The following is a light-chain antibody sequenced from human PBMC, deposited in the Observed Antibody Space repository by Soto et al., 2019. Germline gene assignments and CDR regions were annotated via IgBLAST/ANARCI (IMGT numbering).Light chain of an antibody. CDR1: QSVGATY. J-gene: IGKJ1*01. Sequence: EIVLTQSPGTLSLSPGERATLYCRASQSVGATYLAWYQQKPGQAPRLLMYSTSIRATGIPDRFSGSGSGTDFTLTISRLDPEDFAVYYCQHYDRAPMWTFGQGTKVDIK. V-gene: IGKV3-20*01. CDR3: QHYDRAPMWT. CDR2: STS.